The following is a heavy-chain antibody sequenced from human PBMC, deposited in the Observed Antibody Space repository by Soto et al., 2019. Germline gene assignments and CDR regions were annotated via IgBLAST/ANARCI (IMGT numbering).Heavy chain of an antibody. Sequence: ASVKVSCKVSGYTLTELSMHWVRQAPGKGLEWMGGFDPEDGETIYAQKFQGRVTMTEDTSTDTAYMELSSLRSEDTAVYYCATTNYYDSSGYLLYFQHWGQGTLVTVSS. CDR3: ATTNYYDSSGYLLYFQH. D-gene: IGHD3-22*01. CDR2: FDPEDGET. CDR1: GYTLTELS. V-gene: IGHV1-24*01. J-gene: IGHJ1*01.